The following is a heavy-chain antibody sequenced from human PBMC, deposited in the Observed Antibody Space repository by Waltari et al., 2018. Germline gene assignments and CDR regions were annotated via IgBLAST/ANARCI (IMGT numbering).Heavy chain of an antibody. D-gene: IGHD1-26*01. CDR3: AYVEGVAHTIDY. Sequence: QVQLQESGPGLVKPSQTLSLTCTVSGGSLRRCGYYWSWRRQHPGKGLEWIGYIYYSGSTYYNPSLKSRVTISVDTSKNQFSLKLSSVTAADTAVYYCAYVEGVAHTIDYWGQGTLVTVSS. CDR1: GGSLRRCGYY. CDR2: IYYSGST. V-gene: IGHV4-31*03. J-gene: IGHJ4*02.